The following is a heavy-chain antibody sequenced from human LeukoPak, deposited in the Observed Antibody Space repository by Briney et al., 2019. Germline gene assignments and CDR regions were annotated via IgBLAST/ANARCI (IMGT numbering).Heavy chain of an antibody. D-gene: IGHD5-12*01. J-gene: IGHJ4*02. CDR3: ARAGWLYYFDY. CDR1: GDSISSGSYY. V-gene: IGHV4-61*02. Sequence: PSETLSLTCTVSGDSISSGSYYWSWIRQPAGKGLEWIGRIYTSGSTNYNPSLKSRVTISVDTSKNQFSLNLSSVTAADTAVYYCARAGWLYYFDYWGQGTLVTVSS. CDR2: IYTSGST.